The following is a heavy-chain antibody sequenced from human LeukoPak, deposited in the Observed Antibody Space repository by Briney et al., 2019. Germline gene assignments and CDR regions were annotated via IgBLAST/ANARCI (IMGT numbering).Heavy chain of an antibody. CDR1: GFMFGPYG. D-gene: IGHD6-13*01. CDR3: AKVSRNSWGLFDY. Sequence: GGSLRLSCAASGFMFGPYGMHWVRHAPGKGREWVTFIRYDGTKTYYADSVKGRFTISRDNSKNTLYLQMDSLRPEDTAVYYCAKVSRNSWGLFDYWGQGSLVTVSS. CDR2: IRYDGTKT. J-gene: IGHJ4*02. V-gene: IGHV3-30*02.